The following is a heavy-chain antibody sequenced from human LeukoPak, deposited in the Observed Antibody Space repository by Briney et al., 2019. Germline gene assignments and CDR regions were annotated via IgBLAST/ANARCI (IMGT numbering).Heavy chain of an antibody. CDR1: GYTFTSYG. V-gene: IGHV1-18*01. D-gene: IGHD2-2*01. J-gene: IGHJ6*02. Sequence: ASVKVSFKASGYTFTSYGISWVRQAPGQGLEWMGWISAYNGNTNYAQKLQGRVTMTTDTSTSKAYMELRSLRSDDTAVYYCARFCSSTSCSLLYYYYGMDVWGQGTTVTVSS. CDR2: ISAYNGNT. CDR3: ARFCSSTSCSLLYYYYGMDV.